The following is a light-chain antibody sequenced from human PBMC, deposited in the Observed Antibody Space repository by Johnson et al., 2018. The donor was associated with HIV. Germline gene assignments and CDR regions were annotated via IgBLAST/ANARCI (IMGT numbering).Light chain of an antibody. CDR3: GTWDNSLSVYV. CDR1: SSSIGNDF. CDR2: ENN. V-gene: IGLV1-51*02. Sequence: QSVLTQPPSVSAAPGQEVTISCSASSSSIGNDFVSWYQQLPGTAPKLLISENNKRPSGIPDRFSGSKSGTSATLGITGLPPGDEADYYCGTWDNSLSVYVFGTVTKVTVL. J-gene: IGLJ1*01.